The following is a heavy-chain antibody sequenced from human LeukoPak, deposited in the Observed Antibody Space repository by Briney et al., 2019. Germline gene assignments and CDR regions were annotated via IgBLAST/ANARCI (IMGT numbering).Heavy chain of an antibody. V-gene: IGHV1-69*13. D-gene: IGHD6-25*01. CDR3: ASQRRPRGPNWFDP. CDR2: IIPIFGTA. J-gene: IGHJ5*02. CDR1: GGTFSSYA. Sequence: GASVKVSCKASGGTFSSYAISWVRLAPGQGLEWMGGIIPIFGTASYAQKFQGRVTITADESTSTAYMELSSLRSEDTAVYYCASQRRPRGPNWFDPWGQGTLVTVSS.